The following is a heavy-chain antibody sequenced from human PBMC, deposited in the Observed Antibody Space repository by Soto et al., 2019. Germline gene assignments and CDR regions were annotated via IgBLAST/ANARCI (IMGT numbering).Heavy chain of an antibody. CDR2: ISYDGSNK. D-gene: IGHD5-12*01. J-gene: IGHJ6*02. Sequence: GGSLRLSCAASGFTFSSYAMHWVRQAPGKGLEWVAVISYDGSNKYYADSVKGRFTISRDNSKNTLYLQMNSLRAEDTAVYYCAREGDIVATLDVWGQGTTVTVSS. CDR1: GFTFSSYA. V-gene: IGHV3-30-3*01. CDR3: AREGDIVATLDV.